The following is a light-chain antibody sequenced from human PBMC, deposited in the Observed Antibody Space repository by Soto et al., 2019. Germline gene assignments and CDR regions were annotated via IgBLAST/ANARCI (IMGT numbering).Light chain of an antibody. CDR3: QQYGSSWT. CDR2: GAS. CDR1: QSVSSY. J-gene: IGKJ1*01. Sequence: EIVFTQSPATLSLSPGERATLSCRASQSVSSYLAWYQQTPGQAPRLLIYGASSRATGTPDRFSGSGSGTDFTLTISRLDPEDFAVYYCQQYGSSWTFGAGTRWIS. V-gene: IGKV3-20*01.